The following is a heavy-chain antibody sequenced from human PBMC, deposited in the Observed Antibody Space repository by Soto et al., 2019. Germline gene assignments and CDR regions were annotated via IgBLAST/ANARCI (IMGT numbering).Heavy chain of an antibody. CDR2: ISYSGST. D-gene: IGHD2-8*01. Sequence: QVQLQESGPGLVRPSQTLSLTCTVSAGSISTINYYWSWIRQHPEKGLEWIGYISYSGSTFYHSSLNSRVTISLDTSKKQFSLTLTSVTAADKAVYYCARSAQWDGFDPWGQGTMVTVSS. CDR3: ARSAQWDGFDP. J-gene: IGHJ3*01. CDR1: AGSISTINYY. V-gene: IGHV4-31*03.